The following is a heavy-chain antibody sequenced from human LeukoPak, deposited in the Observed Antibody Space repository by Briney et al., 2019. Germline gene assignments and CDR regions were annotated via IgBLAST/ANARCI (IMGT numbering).Heavy chain of an antibody. Sequence: GASVKVSCKASGYTFTGYYMHWVRQAPGQGLEWMGWINPNSGGTNYAQKFQGRVTTTRDTSISTAYMELSRLRSDDTAVYYCARDASLLWFGELHYYYYMDVWGKGTTVTISS. V-gene: IGHV1-2*02. CDR2: INPNSGGT. D-gene: IGHD3-10*01. CDR1: GYTFTGYY. J-gene: IGHJ6*03. CDR3: ARDASLLWFGELHYYYYMDV.